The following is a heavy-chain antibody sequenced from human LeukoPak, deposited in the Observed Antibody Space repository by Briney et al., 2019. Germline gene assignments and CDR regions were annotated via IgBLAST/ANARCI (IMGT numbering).Heavy chain of an antibody. CDR1: GGSISSSSYY. CDR2: IYYSGST. J-gene: IGHJ4*02. D-gene: IGHD6-13*01. V-gene: IGHV4-39*01. CDR3: ARYSSSWNFDY. Sequence: PSETLSLTCTVSGGSISSSSYYWGWIRQPPGRGLEWIGSIYYSGSTYYNPSLKSRVTISVDTSENQFSLKLSSVTAADTAVYYCARYSSSWNFDYWGQGTLVTVSS.